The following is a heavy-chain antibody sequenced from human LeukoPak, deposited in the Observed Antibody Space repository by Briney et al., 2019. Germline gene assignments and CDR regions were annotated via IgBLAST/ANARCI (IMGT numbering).Heavy chain of an antibody. V-gene: IGHV3-23*01. CDR3: AKVAGGYSYGYSDY. CDR1: GFTFSSYA. D-gene: IGHD5-18*01. CDR2: ISGSGGRT. Sequence: GGSLRLSCAASGFTFSSYAMSWVRQAPGKGLEWVSAISGSGGRTYYADSVKGRFTISRDNSKNTLYLQMNSLRAEDTAVYYCAKVAGGYSYGYSDYWGQGTLVTVSS. J-gene: IGHJ4*02.